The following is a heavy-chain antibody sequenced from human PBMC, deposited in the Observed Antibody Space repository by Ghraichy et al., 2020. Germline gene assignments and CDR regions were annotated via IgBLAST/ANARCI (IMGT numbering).Heavy chain of an antibody. V-gene: IGHV4-39*01. D-gene: IGHD3-16*01. CDR1: GGSISSSSYY. Sequence: SETLSLTCTVSGGSISSSSYYWGWIRQPPGKGLEWIGSIYYSGSTYYNPSLKSRVTISVDTSKNQFSLKLSSVTAADTAMYYCARRSIMITFGGPGYYFDYWGQGTLVTVSS. CDR2: IYYSGST. J-gene: IGHJ4*02. CDR3: ARRSIMITFGGPGYYFDY.